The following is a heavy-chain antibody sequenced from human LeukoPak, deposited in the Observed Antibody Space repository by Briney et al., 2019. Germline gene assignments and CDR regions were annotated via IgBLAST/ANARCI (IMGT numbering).Heavy chain of an antibody. J-gene: IGHJ4*02. Sequence: PGGSLRLSCAASGFTFSTYAMSWVRQAPGMRLEWVSSSTHYADSVEGRFTISRDNSNNTLYLQMNSLRAEDTALYYCAKFFLPYLAGGTGSRWGQGTLVTVSS. CDR3: AKFFLPYLAGGTGSR. CDR1: GFTFSTYA. V-gene: IGHV3-23*01. D-gene: IGHD3-10*01. CDR2: ST.